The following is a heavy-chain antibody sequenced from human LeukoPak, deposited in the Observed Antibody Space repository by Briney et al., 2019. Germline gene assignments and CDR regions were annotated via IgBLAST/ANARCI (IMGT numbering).Heavy chain of an antibody. CDR2: INPSGGST. CDR3: ARADYYDCSGYYYVVAFDI. D-gene: IGHD3-22*01. V-gene: IGHV1-46*03. J-gene: IGHJ3*02. Sequence: ASVKVSCKASGYTFTSYYMHWVRQAPGQGLEWMGIINPSGGSTSYAQKFQGRVTMTRDTSTSTVYMELSSLRSEDTAVYYCARADYYDCSGYYYVVAFDIWGQGTMVTVSS. CDR1: GYTFTSYY.